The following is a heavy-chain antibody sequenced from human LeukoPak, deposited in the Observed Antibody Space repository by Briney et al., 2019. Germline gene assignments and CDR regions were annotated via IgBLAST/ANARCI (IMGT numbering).Heavy chain of an antibody. CDR2: INWNGGST. J-gene: IGHJ4*02. Sequence: PGWSLRLSCAASGFTFDDYGMSWVRQAPGKGLEWVSGINWNGGSTGYADSVKGRFTISRDNAKNSLYLQMNSLRAEDTALYHCARDLYDSRGYCYDYWGQGTLVTVSS. D-gene: IGHD3-22*01. V-gene: IGHV3-20*01. CDR1: GFTFDDYG. CDR3: ARDLYDSRGYCYDY.